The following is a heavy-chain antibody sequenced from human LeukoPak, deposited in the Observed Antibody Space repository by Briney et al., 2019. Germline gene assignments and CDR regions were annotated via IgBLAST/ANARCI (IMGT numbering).Heavy chain of an antibody. D-gene: IGHD5-12*01. Sequence: KPGGSLRLSCAASGFTFSSYGMPWVRQPPGKGLEWIGEINHSGSTNYNPSLKSRVTISVDTSKNQFSLKLSSVTAADTAVYYCARKRGYSGYANWFDPWGQGTLVTVSS. CDR1: GFTFSSYG. CDR3: ARKRGYSGYANWFDP. J-gene: IGHJ5*02. CDR2: INHSGST. V-gene: IGHV4-34*01.